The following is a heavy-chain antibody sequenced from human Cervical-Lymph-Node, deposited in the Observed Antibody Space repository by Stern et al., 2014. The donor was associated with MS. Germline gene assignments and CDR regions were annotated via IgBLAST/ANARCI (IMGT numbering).Heavy chain of an antibody. CDR3: ARGYSSGNYYYGMDV. D-gene: IGHD5-18*01. V-gene: IGHV2-70*13. CDR1: GFSLTTGGMR. J-gene: IGHJ6*02. Sequence: QVTLRESGPALVKPTQTLTLTCTFSGFSLTTGGMRVSWIRQPPGKALEWLARMNWDNDKYYNTSLKTRLTISKYTSKNQVVLTMTNMDPVDTATYYCARGYSSGNYYYGMDVWGQGTTVTVSS. CDR2: MNWDNDK.